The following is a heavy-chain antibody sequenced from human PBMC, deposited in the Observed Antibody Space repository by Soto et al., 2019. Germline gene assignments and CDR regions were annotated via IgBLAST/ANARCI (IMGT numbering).Heavy chain of an antibody. Sequence: ASVKVSCKASGYTFTCYYMHGVRQAPGQGLEWMGWINPNSGDTSYAQKFQGRVTMTRNTSISTAYMELSSPRSEDTAVYYCARGYYDFWSGYYRPWGQRTLVTVSS. CDR2: INPNSGDT. J-gene: IGHJ5*02. CDR3: ARGYYDFWSGYYRP. V-gene: IGHV1-8*02. CDR1: GYTFTCYY. D-gene: IGHD3-3*01.